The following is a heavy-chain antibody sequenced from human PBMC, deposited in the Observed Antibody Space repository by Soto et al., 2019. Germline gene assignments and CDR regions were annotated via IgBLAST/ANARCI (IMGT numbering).Heavy chain of an antibody. J-gene: IGHJ4*02. Sequence: QLQLQESGPGLVKPSETLSLACTVSGGSITSSSYFWAWIRQPPGKGLEWIGSISFGGRTYHNPSLESRGTIFLDTSRSQFFLELLSVTAADTAVYYCASRRRETGPYAQPLDYWGQGTVVTVSS. CDR2: ISFGGRT. V-gene: IGHV4-39*01. CDR3: ASRRRETGPYAQPLDY. CDR1: GGSITSSSYF. D-gene: IGHD1-1*01.